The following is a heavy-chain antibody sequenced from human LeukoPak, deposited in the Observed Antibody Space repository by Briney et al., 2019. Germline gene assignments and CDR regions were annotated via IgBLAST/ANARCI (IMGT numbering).Heavy chain of an antibody. J-gene: IGHJ5*02. Sequence: GGSLRLSCAASGFTVSSNYMSWVRQAPGKGLEWVSIIYSGGGTYYADSVKGRFTISRDNSKNTLYLQMNSLKTEDTAVYYCTTDLPNQLEGNWFDPWGQGTLVTVSS. CDR1: GFTVSSNY. D-gene: IGHD1-1*01. CDR3: TTDLPNQLEGNWFDP. V-gene: IGHV3-66*01. CDR2: IYSGGGT.